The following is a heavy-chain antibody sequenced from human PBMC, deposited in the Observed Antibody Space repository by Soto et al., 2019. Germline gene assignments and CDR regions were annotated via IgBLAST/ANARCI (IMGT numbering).Heavy chain of an antibody. V-gene: IGHV1-18*04. CDR2: ISAYSGNT. J-gene: IGHJ4*02. CDR3: ARAATTFGVVTKIDF. D-gene: IGHD3-3*01. Sequence: QVNLVQSGPEVKKPGASVRVSCRASGYSFTDYGVSWVRQAPGQGLEWMGWISAYSGNTHYAQKFQDRATMTTDASTTTAYMELRSLTSDDTAVYYCARAATTFGVVTKIDFWGQGALVTVSS. CDR1: GYSFTDYG.